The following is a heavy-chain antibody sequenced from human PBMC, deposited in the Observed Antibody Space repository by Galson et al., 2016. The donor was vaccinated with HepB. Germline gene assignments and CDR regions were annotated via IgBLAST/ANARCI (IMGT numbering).Heavy chain of an antibody. J-gene: IGHJ4*02. V-gene: IGHV3-23*01. CDR1: GFTFSTYA. CDR2: ISGSSEDI. CDR3: ATRLRAPAN. D-gene: IGHD1-26*01. Sequence: SLRLSCAASGFTFSTYAMSWARQAPGKGLEWVSGISGSSEDIYYADSVKSRFTISRDNSKNALYLQMNSLRAEDTAVYYCATRLRAPANWGQGAQVTVSS.